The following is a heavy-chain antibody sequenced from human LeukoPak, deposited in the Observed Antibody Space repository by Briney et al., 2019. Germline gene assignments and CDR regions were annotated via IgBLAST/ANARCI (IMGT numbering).Heavy chain of an antibody. Sequence: TSETLSLTCTVSGGSISSGGYYWSWIRQHPGKGLEWIGYIYYSGSTYYNPSLKSRVTISVDTSKNQFSLKLSSVTAADTAVYYCARLRCRSITIFGCLLDVWGQGTTVTVSS. CDR3: ARLRCRSITIFGCLLDV. CDR1: GGSISSGGYY. V-gene: IGHV4-31*03. CDR2: IYYSGST. J-gene: IGHJ6*02. D-gene: IGHD3-3*01.